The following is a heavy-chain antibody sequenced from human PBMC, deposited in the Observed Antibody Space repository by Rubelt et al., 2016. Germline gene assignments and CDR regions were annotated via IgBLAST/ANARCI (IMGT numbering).Heavy chain of an antibody. CDR3: TTDPRY. Sequence: EVQLVESGGGLVKPGGSLRLSCAASGFTFSSYSMNWVRQAPGKGLEWVSSISSSSSYIYYADSVKGRFTISRDNAKNSLYLQINSLKTEDTAVYYCTTDPRYWGQGTLVTVSS. CDR2: ISSSSSYI. CDR1: GFTFSSYS. V-gene: IGHV3-21*03. J-gene: IGHJ4*02.